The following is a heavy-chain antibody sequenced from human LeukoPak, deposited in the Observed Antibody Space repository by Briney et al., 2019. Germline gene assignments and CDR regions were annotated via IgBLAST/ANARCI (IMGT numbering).Heavy chain of an antibody. J-gene: IGHJ4*02. CDR1: GGSISSYY. V-gene: IGHV4-4*07. CDR2: IYTSGST. D-gene: IGHD1-26*01. Sequence: SQTLSLTCSVSGGSISSYYWSWIRQPAGKGLEWIGRIYTSGSTNYNPSLKSRVTMSVDTSKNQFSLKLSSVTAADTAVYYCARGGEWEPFDYWGQGTLVTVSS. CDR3: ARGGEWEPFDY.